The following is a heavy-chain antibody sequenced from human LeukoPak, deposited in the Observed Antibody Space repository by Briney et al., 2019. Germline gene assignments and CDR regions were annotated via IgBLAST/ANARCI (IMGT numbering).Heavy chain of an antibody. D-gene: IGHD2-2*02. CDR3: ARGVTYGSTTSCYTVDY. Sequence: ASVTVSCKASGYTFTSYDINWVRQATGQGLEWMGWMNPNSGNTGYAQKFQGRVTMTRNTSISTAYMELSSLRSEDTAVYYCARGVTYGSTTSCYTVDYWGQGTLVTVSS. CDR1: GYTFTSYD. CDR2: MNPNSGNT. J-gene: IGHJ4*02. V-gene: IGHV1-8*01.